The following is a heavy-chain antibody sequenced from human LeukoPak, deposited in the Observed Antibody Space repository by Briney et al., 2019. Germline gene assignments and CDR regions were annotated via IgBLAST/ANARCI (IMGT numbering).Heavy chain of an antibody. CDR3: ARVAEGLVPSLDY. D-gene: IGHD3-10*01. CDR2: INHSGNT. V-gene: IGHV4-34*01. CDR1: GGSFSGHF. Sequence: SEALSLTCDVFGGSFSGHFWSWIRQPPGKGLEWIGEINHSGNTNYNSSLKSRVTISVDTSKSQFSLKLSSLTAADTAVYYCARVAEGLVPSLDYWGQGTLVTVSS. J-gene: IGHJ4*02.